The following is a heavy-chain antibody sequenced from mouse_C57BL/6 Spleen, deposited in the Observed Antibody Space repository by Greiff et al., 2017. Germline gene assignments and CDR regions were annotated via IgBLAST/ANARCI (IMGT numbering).Heavy chain of an antibody. CDR3: ARRGDGYPYYFDY. Sequence: QVQLQQPGAELVRPGSSVKLSCKASGYTFTSYWMHWVKQRPIQGLEWIGNIDPSDSETHYNQKFKDKATLTVDKSSSTAYMQLSSLTSEDSAVYYCARRGDGYPYYFDYWGQGTTLTVSS. CDR1: GYTFTSYW. D-gene: IGHD2-3*01. CDR2: IDPSDSET. J-gene: IGHJ2*01. V-gene: IGHV1-52*01.